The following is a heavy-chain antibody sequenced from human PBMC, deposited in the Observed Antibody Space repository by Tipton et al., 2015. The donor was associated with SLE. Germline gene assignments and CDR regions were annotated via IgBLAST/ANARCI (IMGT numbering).Heavy chain of an antibody. V-gene: IGHV4-4*07. J-gene: IGHJ4*02. Sequence: TLSLTCSVSGDSVRTNYWNWIRQPAGKGLEWIGRMYGTGETSYNPSLESRLTISADTSQNQIFLELNSVTAADTAVYYCARIRPGHGDPFDFWGQGILVIVSS. D-gene: IGHD3-3*01. CDR2: MYGTGET. CDR1: GDSVRTNY. CDR3: ARIRPGHGDPFDF.